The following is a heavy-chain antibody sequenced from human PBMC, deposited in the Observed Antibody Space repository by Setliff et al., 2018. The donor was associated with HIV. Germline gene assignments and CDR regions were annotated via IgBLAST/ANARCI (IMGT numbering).Heavy chain of an antibody. Sequence: GGSLRLSCAASGFTFSNYNMNWVRQAPGKGLEWVSSISSSSSYIYYADSVKGRFTISRDNAKNSLYLEMDSLRADDTAIYYCAKDRPHMASALNYWGQGTLVTVSS. D-gene: IGHD2-21*01. CDR1: GFTFSNYN. CDR3: AKDRPHMASALNY. J-gene: IGHJ4*02. CDR2: ISSSSSYI. V-gene: IGHV3-21*01.